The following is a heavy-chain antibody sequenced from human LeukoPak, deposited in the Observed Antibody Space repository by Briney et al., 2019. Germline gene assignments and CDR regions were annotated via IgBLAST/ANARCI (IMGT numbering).Heavy chain of an antibody. CDR3: AREPFYYYYGMDV. V-gene: IGHV4-61*01. Sequence: SETLSLTCTVSGGSVSSGSYYWSWIRQPPGKGLEWIGYIYYSGSTNYNPSLKSRVTISVDTSKNQFSLKLSSVTAADTAVYYCAREPFYYYYGMDVWGQGTTVTVSS. CDR1: GGSVSSGSYY. CDR2: IYYSGST. J-gene: IGHJ6*02.